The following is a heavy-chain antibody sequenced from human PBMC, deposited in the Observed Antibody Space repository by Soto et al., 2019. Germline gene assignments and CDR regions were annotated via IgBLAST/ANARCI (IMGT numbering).Heavy chain of an antibody. V-gene: IGHV3-30-3*01. Sequence: GGSLRLSCAASGFTFSSYAMYWVRQAPGKGLEWMAFISHDGNNTYYADSVKGRFSISRDNSKNTLYLQMNSLRAEDTAVYYCARVDWQWLDDYYYYGMDVWGQGTTVTVSS. CDR1: GFTFSSYA. D-gene: IGHD6-19*01. J-gene: IGHJ6*02. CDR2: ISHDGNNT. CDR3: ARVDWQWLDDYYYYGMDV.